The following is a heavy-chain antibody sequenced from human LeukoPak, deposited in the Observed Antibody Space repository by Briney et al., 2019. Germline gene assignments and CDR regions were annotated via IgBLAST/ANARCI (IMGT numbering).Heavy chain of an antibody. CDR3: RGFGETLETHYYYYYMDV. CDR1: GFTFTNAW. CDR2: IKSKSDGGTI. Sequence: GGSLRLSCAASGFTFTNAWMSWVRQAPGKGLEWVGRIKSKSDGGTIDYAAPVKGRFTISRDDSKNTLYLQMNSLKIEDTAVYYCRGFGETLETHYYYYYMDVWGKGTTVTVSS. D-gene: IGHD3-10*01. J-gene: IGHJ6*03. V-gene: IGHV3-15*01.